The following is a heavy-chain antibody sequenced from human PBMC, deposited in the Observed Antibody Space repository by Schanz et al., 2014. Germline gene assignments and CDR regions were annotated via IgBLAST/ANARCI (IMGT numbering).Heavy chain of an antibody. V-gene: IGHV3-23*01. Sequence: DVPLLESGGGLVQPGGSLRLSCAASGFTFTNYAMSWVRQAPGKGLEWVSLISDSGDTAYYADSVKGRFTISRDNFKGALYLQMSSLRAEDTAVYYCAKSLESWPGGRCSRGYFDYWGQGTLVTVSS. J-gene: IGHJ4*02. CDR2: ISDSGDTA. CDR1: GFTFTNYA. D-gene: IGHD2-15*01. CDR3: AKSLESWPGGRCSRGYFDY.